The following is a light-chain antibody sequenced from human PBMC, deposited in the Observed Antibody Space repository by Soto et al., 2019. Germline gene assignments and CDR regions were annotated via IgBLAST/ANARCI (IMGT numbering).Light chain of an antibody. V-gene: IGLV1-40*01. J-gene: IGLJ1*01. CDR3: QAYDSSLSGYG. Sequence: QSVLTQPPSVSGAPGQRVTISCTGSSSNIWPTYDVHWYRQLPGTAPKLLIYANTNRPSGVPDRFSCSKSGTSAFLPIPGLQAEDDAHYYCQAYDSSLSGYGFGTGTKVPVL. CDR2: ANT. CDR1: SSNIWPTYD.